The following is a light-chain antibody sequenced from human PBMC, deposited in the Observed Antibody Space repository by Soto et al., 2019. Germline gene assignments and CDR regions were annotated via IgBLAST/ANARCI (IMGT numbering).Light chain of an antibody. CDR2: DAS. J-gene: IGKJ1*01. V-gene: IGKV1-33*01. Sequence: DIQMIQSPSSLSASVGDRVTITCQASQEISNYLNWYQQKPGKAPKLLIYDASNLARGVPSRFSGRGSGTDFTFTISSLQPEDFATYYCQQYDHLPRTFGRGTKVEIK. CDR3: QQYDHLPRT. CDR1: QEISNY.